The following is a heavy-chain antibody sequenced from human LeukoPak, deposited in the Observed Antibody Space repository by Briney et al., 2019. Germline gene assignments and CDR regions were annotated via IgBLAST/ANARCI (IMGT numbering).Heavy chain of an antibody. D-gene: IGHD3-9*01. J-gene: IGHJ4*02. V-gene: IGHV3-30*04. Sequence: GGSLRLSCAASGFTFSRSTMHWVRQAPGKGLEWVAVLSPDGSNTYCGDSVKGRFTISRDNAKNSLYLQMNSLRAEDTALYYCARDRVLRYFDWLSNWGQGTLVTVSS. CDR2: LSPDGSNT. CDR1: GFTFSRST. CDR3: ARDRVLRYFDWLSN.